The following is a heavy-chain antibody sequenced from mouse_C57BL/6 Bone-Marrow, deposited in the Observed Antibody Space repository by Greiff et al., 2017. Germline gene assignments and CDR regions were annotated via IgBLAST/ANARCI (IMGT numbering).Heavy chain of an antibody. CDR1: GFNIKDDY. J-gene: IGHJ1*03. D-gene: IGHD2-3*01. V-gene: IGHV14-4*01. CDR3: TTYYDGLYWYFDV. CDR2: IDPENGDT. Sequence: EVQGVESGAELVRPGASVKLSCTASGFNIKDDYMHWVKQRPEQGLEWIGWIDPENGDTEYASKFQGKATITADTSSNTAYLQLSSLTSEATAVYYCTTYYDGLYWYFDVWGTGTTVTVSS.